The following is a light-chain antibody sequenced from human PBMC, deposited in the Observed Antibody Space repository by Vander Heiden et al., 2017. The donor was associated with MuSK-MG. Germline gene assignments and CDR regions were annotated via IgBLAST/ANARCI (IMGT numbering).Light chain of an antibody. CDR3: QQRSKWPPST. V-gene: IGKV3-11*01. J-gene: IGKJ5*01. CDR1: QSVSSY. Sequence: ELVLTQSPATLSLSPGETAPLPCRASQSVSSYLAGYQQKPGQAPRLLIYDASNRATGSPARCSGSGSGTDFTLTISSLEPEDFAVYYCQQRSKWPPSTFGQGTRLEIK. CDR2: DAS.